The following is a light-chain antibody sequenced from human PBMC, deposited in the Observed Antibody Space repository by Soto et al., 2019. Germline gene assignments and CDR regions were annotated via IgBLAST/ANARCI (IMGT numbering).Light chain of an antibody. CDR2: EVN. Sequence: QSALTQPPSASGSPGQSVTISCTGTSSDVGGYNYVSWYQHHPGKAPKLMIYEVNKRPSGVPDRFSGSKSGNTASLTVSGLQAEDEADYYCSSFAGGGNPVLFGGGTKLTVL. CDR3: SSFAGGGNPVL. J-gene: IGLJ2*01. V-gene: IGLV2-8*01. CDR1: SSDVGGYNY.